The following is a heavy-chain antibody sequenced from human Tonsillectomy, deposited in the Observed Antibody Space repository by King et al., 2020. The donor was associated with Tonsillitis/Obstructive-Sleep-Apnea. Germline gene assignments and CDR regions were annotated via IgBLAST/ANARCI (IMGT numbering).Heavy chain of an antibody. D-gene: IGHD2-15*01. CDR1: GGSISSSNFY. CDR2: IYYSGTT. Sequence: QLQESGPRLVTPSETLSLTCTVSGGSISSSNFYWSWIRQPPGEGLEWIGTIYYSGTTYYKSSLKSRVTLSVDTSKNQFSLQVRSVTAADTAVYYCAGQAASPGGRGGWFDPWGQGTLVIVSS. J-gene: IGHJ5*02. V-gene: IGHV4-39*01. CDR3: AGQAASPGGRGGWFDP.